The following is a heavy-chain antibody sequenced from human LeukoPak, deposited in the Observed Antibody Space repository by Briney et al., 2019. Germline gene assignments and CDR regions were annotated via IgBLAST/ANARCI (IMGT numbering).Heavy chain of an antibody. J-gene: IGHJ6*03. D-gene: IGHD5-24*01. CDR2: ISGSGGST. CDR1: GFTFSNYA. Sequence: PGGSLRLSCAASGFTFSNYALSWVRQAPGKGLEWVSDISGSGGSTYYADSVKGRFTISRDNSKNTLYLQMNSLRAEDTAVYYCARPGRRDGYNNYYYYYMDVWGKGTTVTISS. V-gene: IGHV3-23*01. CDR3: ARPGRRDGYNNYYYYYMDV.